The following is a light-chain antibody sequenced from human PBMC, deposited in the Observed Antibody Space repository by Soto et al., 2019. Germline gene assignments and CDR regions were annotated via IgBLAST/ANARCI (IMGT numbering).Light chain of an antibody. CDR3: CSYAGSSTFVV. CDR2: EVS. CDR1: SSDVGSYNL. V-gene: IGLV2-23*02. Sequence: QSALTQPASVSGSPGQSITISCTGTSSDVGSYNLVSCYQQHAGKAPKLMIYEVSKRPSGVSNRFSGSKSGNTASLTNSGLQAEDAADYYCCSYAGSSTFVVCGGGTKVTVL. J-gene: IGLJ2*01.